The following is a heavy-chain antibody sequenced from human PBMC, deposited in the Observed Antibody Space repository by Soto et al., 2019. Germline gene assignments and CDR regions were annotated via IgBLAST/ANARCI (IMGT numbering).Heavy chain of an antibody. CDR2: INHSGST. D-gene: IGHD2-21*02. CDR1: GGSFSGYY. V-gene: IGHV4-34*01. J-gene: IGHJ5*02. Sequence: SETLSLTCAVYGGSFSGYYWSWIRQPPGKGLEWIGEINHSGSTNYNPSLKSRVTVSVDTSKNQFSLKLSSVTAADTAVYYCARHPSDFWFDPWGQGTLVTVS. CDR3: ARHPSDFWFDP.